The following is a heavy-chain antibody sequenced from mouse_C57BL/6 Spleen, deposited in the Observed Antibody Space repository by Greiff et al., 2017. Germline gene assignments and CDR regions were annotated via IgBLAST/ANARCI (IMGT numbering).Heavy chain of an antibody. CDR1: GFTFSSYG. CDR2: ISSGGSYT. V-gene: IGHV5-6*01. Sequence: EVKLVESGGDLVKPGGSLKLSCAASGFTFSSYGMSWVRQTPDKRLEWVANISSGGSYTYYPDSVKGRFTISRDNAKNTLYLQLSSLKSEDTAMXYCARPLALTVTFCDYWGQGTTLTVSS. J-gene: IGHJ2*01. CDR3: ARPLALTVTFCDY. D-gene: IGHD4-1*01.